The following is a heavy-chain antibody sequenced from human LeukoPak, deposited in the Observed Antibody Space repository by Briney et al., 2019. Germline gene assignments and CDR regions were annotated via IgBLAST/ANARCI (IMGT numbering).Heavy chain of an antibody. CDR3: ARSDYQLPDRYFDY. D-gene: IGHD2-2*01. Sequence: SETLSLTCTVSGGSISSYYWSWLRQPPGKGLEWLGYIYYSGSTNYNPSLKSRVTISVDTSKNQFSLKLSSVTAADTAVYYCARSDYQLPDRYFDYWGQGTLVTVSS. V-gene: IGHV4-59*08. J-gene: IGHJ4*02. CDR2: IYYSGST. CDR1: GGSISSYY.